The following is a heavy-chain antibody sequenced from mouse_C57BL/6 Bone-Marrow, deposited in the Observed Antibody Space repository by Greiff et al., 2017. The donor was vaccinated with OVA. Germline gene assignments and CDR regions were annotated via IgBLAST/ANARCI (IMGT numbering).Heavy chain of an antibody. D-gene: IGHD2-1*01. J-gene: IGHJ2*01. CDR2: IDPENGDT. CDR3: TLIYYGNYGWFDY. Sequence: VQLQQSGAELVRPGASVKLSCTASGFNITDDYMHWVKQRPDQGLEWIGWIDPENGDTEYASKFQGKATITADTSSNTAYLQLSSLTSEDTAVYYCTLIYYGNYGWFDYWGQGTTLTVSS. CDR1: GFNITDDY. V-gene: IGHV14-4*01.